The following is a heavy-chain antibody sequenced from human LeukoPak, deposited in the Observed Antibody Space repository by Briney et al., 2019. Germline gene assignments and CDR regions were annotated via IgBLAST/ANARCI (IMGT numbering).Heavy chain of an antibody. V-gene: IGHV3-23*01. D-gene: IGHD1-26*01. CDR2: ISGSGGST. CDR1: GFTFSSYA. Sequence: GGSLRLSCAASGFTFSSYAMSWVRQAPGKGLEWVSAISGSGGSTYYADSVKGRFTISRDNSKNTLYLQMNSLRAEDTAVYYCARGDGGSYYGPVDYLGQGTLVTVSS. J-gene: IGHJ4*02. CDR3: ARGDGGSYYGPVDY.